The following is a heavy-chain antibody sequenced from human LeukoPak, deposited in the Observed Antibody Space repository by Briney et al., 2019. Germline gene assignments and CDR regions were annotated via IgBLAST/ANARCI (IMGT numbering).Heavy chain of an antibody. CDR2: FNHSGST. V-gene: IGHV4-34*01. Sequence: PSETLSLTCAVYGGSFSGYYWSWVRQPPGKGLEWTREFNHSGSTNYNPSLKSRVTISVETSKNQFSLKLSCVSAAETAVYYWARVVVVVPAAITVYYYYYYYMDVWGKGTTVTVSS. J-gene: IGHJ6*03. CDR1: GGSFSGYY. D-gene: IGHD2-2*01. CDR3: ARVVVVVPAAITVYYYYYYYMDV.